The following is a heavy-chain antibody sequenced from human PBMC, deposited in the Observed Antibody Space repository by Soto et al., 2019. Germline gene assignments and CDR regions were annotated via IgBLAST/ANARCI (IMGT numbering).Heavy chain of an antibody. V-gene: IGHV1-18*01. D-gene: IGHD2-2*03. J-gene: IGHJ3*02. CDR2: ISAYNGNT. CDR3: ARDGLVGIVLVREASAFDI. CDR1: GYTFTSYG. Sequence: QVQLVQSGAEVRKPGASVKVSCKASGYTFTSYGISWVRQAPGQGLEWMGWISAYNGNTNYAQKLQGRVTMTTDTSTSTAYMELRSLRSDDTAVYYCARDGLVGIVLVREASAFDIWGQGTMVTVSS.